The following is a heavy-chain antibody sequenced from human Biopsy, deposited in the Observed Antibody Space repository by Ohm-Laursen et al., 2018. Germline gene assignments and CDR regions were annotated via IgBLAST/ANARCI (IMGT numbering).Heavy chain of an antibody. CDR2: ISGSGGNT. CDR3: AKGGYCTTSSCYMDLDY. D-gene: IGHD2-2*02. J-gene: IGHJ4*02. CDR1: GFTFSDYA. Sequence: SLRLSCAASGFTFSDYAMNWVRQAPGTGLEWVSTISGSGGNTYYADSVRGRFIVSRDGSKSTLYLQMSSLSAEDTAFYYCAKGGYCTTSSCYMDLDYWGQGTLVTVSS. V-gene: IGHV3-23*01.